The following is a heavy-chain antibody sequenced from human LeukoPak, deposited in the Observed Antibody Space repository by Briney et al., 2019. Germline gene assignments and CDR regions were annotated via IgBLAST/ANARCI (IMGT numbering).Heavy chain of an antibody. CDR2: IHQSGST. Sequence: SETLSLTCTVSGYSISSGYYWGWNRQPPGKGLEWIGNIHQSGSTYYNPSVKSRVSISMDTSKNQFSLKLDSVTAADTAVYYCARDSDHTSMLFKGFDYWGRGTLVTVSS. J-gene: IGHJ4*02. CDR1: GYSISSGYY. D-gene: IGHD5-18*01. CDR3: ARDSDHTSMLFKGFDY. V-gene: IGHV4-38-2*02.